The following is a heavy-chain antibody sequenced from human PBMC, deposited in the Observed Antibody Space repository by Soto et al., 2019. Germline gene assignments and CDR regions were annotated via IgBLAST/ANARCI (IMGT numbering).Heavy chain of an antibody. J-gene: IGHJ4*02. CDR1: GGSISSSSYY. D-gene: IGHD2-15*01. Sequence: QLQLQESGPGLVKPSETLSLTCTVSGGSISSSSYYWGWIRQPPGKGLEWIGSIYYSGSTYYNPPLKRRVTISVDTSKNQFSLQLSSVPAADTAVYYCARHTPAISISDHWGQGTLVTVSS. CDR2: IYYSGST. V-gene: IGHV4-39*01. CDR3: ARHTPAISISDH.